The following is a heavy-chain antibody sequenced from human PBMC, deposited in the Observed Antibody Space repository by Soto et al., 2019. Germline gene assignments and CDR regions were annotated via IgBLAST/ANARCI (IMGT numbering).Heavy chain of an antibody. Sequence: PGGSLRLSCAASGFTFSSYAMSWVRQAPGKGLEWVSVISNSDYNTFYAGSVRGRFTISRDNSKNTIYLEMNSLRAEDTAVYYCARRTNGYFGYWGQGALVTVSS. CDR1: GFTFSSYA. CDR3: ARRTNGYFGY. CDR2: ISNSDYNT. D-gene: IGHD2-8*01. J-gene: IGHJ4*02. V-gene: IGHV3-23*01.